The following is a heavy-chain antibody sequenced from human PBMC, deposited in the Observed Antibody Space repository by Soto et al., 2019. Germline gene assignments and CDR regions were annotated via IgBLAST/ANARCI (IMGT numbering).Heavy chain of an antibody. CDR3: ARFGYCSVPTCYAPLDY. Sequence: GESLKISFKGSGYSFTTYWIAWVRQMPGKGLEWMGIIYPGDSDTKYSPSFQGQVTISVDNSITTAYLQWSSLKASDTAMYYCARFGYCSVPTCYAPLDYWGQGTQVTVSS. V-gene: IGHV5-51*01. CDR2: IYPGDSDT. D-gene: IGHD2-15*01. CDR1: GYSFTTYW. J-gene: IGHJ4*02.